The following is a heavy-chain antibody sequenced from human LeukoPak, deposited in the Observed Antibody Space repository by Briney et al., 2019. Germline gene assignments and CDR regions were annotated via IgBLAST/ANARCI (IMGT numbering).Heavy chain of an antibody. J-gene: IGHJ4*02. V-gene: IGHV4-59*08. Sequence: SETLSLTCTVSGDSISAYYWSWVRQPPGKGLEWIAFVHQTGSINYNPSLKSRATISMDTSNSQFSLHVTSVTAADTAVYYCTKYGGRASDYFDSWGPGALVTVSP. D-gene: IGHD4-23*01. CDR1: GDSISAYY. CDR3: TKYGGRASDYFDS. CDR2: VHQTGSI.